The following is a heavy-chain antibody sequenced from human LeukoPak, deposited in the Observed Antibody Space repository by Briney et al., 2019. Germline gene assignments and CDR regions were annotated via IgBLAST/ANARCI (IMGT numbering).Heavy chain of an antibody. CDR1: GGTFSCYA. J-gene: IGHJ3*02. D-gene: IGHD3-22*01. V-gene: IGHV1-69*05. CDR2: IIPIFGTA. CDR3: ARDTEIVTGAFDI. Sequence: SVKVSCKASGGTFSCYAISWVRQAPGQGLEWMGGIIPIFGTANYAQKFQGRVTITTDESTSTAYMELSSLRSEDTAVYYCARDTEIVTGAFDIWGQGTMVTVSS.